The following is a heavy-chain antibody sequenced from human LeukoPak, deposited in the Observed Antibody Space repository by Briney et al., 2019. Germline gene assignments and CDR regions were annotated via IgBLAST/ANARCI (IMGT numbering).Heavy chain of an antibody. CDR1: GGSISSYY. Sequence: SETLSLTCTVSGGSISSYYWSWIRQPPGKGLEWIGYIYYSGSTYYNPSLKSRVTISVDTSKNQFSLKLSSVTAADTAVYYCARGALDIVATIGWGQGTLVTVSS. CDR2: IYYSGST. J-gene: IGHJ4*02. V-gene: IGHV4-59*08. CDR3: ARGALDIVATIG. D-gene: IGHD5-12*01.